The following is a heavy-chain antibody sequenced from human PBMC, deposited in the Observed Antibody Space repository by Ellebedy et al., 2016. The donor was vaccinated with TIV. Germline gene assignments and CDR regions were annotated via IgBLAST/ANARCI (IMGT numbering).Heavy chain of an antibody. V-gene: IGHV3-49*03. CDR1: GFTFGDYA. J-gene: IGHJ4*02. CDR3: TRKNPATRATPDY. Sequence: PGGSLRLSCTASGFTFGDYAMSWFRKAPGKGLEWIGFIRSKAYGGTTEYAASVKGRFTISRDDSKSIAYLQMNSLKTEDTAVYYCTRKNPATRATPDYWGQGTLVTVSS. D-gene: IGHD1-26*01. CDR2: IRSKAYGGTT.